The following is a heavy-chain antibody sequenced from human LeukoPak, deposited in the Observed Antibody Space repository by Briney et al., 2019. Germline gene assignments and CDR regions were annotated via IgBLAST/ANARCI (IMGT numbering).Heavy chain of an antibody. V-gene: IGHV4-59*12. CDR3: ARDLTAGGYYYYMDV. CDR2: IYYSGST. CDR1: GGSISSYY. Sequence: PSETLSLTCTVSGGSISSYYWSWIRQPPGKGLEWIGYIYYSGSTNYNPSLKSRVTISVDRSKNQFSLKLSSVTAADTAVYYCARDLTAGGYYYYMDVWGKGTTVTVSS. J-gene: IGHJ6*03. D-gene: IGHD1-14*01.